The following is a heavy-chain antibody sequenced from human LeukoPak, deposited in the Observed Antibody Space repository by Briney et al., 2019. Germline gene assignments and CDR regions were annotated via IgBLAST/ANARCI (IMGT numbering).Heavy chain of an antibody. J-gene: IGHJ4*02. CDR2: ISGSGGST. V-gene: IGHV3-23*01. CDR1: GFTFSSYA. CDR3: AKDMTATTSIAAAGDFDY. Sequence: PGGSLRLSCAASGFTFSSYARSWVRQAPGKGLEWVSSISGSGGSTYYADSVKGRFTTSRDNSKNTLHLQMNSLRAEDTAVYYCAKDMTATTSIAAAGDFDYWGQGTLVTVSS. D-gene: IGHD6-13*01.